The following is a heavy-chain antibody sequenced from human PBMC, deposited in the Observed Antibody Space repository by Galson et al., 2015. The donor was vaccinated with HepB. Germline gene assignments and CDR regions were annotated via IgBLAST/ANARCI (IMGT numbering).Heavy chain of an antibody. D-gene: IGHD5-18*01. V-gene: IGHV3-66*01. CDR2: IYGDGTT. Sequence: SLRLSCAVSGFSVSTNYMSWVRQAPGKGLAWISVIYGDGTTYYADSVKGRYTIYRDNYKNRLYLQMNRLRAEDTAVYYRAREGLVDTSMGEGGCGHGTLVTVSS. J-gene: IGHJ4*01. CDR1: GFSVSTNY. CDR3: AREGLVDTSMGEGG.